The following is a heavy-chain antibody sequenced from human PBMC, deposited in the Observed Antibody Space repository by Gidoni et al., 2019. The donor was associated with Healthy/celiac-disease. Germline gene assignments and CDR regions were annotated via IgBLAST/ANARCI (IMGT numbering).Heavy chain of an antibody. CDR1: GFHFCCAW. Sequence: EVQLVESGGGLVQPGGSLRLSCAASGFHFCCAWMSLVRQAPGKGLEWVANIKQDGSEKYYVDSVKGRFTISRDNAKNSLYLQMNSLRAEDTAVYYCARTSTSFWSGYPHWFDPWGQGTLVTVSS. D-gene: IGHD3-3*01. CDR3: ARTSTSFWSGYPHWFDP. CDR2: IKQDGSEK. J-gene: IGHJ5*02. V-gene: IGHV3-7*01.